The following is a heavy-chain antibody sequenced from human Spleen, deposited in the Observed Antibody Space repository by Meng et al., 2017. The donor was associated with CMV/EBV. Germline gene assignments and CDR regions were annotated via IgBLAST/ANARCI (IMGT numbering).Heavy chain of an antibody. D-gene: IGHD6-13*01. V-gene: IGHV1-69*12. Sequence: QVQLVQSGAEVKKPXSSVKVSXKASGGTFSIYAISWVRQAPGQGLEWMGGIIPIFGTANYAQKFQGRVTITADESTSTAYMELSSLRSEDTAVYYCARDRKMAGISSSWWEGDWFDPWGQGTLVTVSS. CDR1: GGTFSIYA. CDR2: IIPIFGTA. J-gene: IGHJ5*02. CDR3: ARDRKMAGISSSWWEGDWFDP.